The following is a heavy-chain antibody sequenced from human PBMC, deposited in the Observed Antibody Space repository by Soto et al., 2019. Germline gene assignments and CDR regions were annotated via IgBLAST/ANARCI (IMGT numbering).Heavy chain of an antibody. CDR3: ATKTFDY. J-gene: IGHJ4*02. CDR1: DGSISNSSDC. Sequence: SRMLRLTWNVADGSISNSSDCRGWIRRPPGKGLEWIGTIYYSGITYYNPSLKSRVTISVDTSKNQFSLKLTSVTAADTAVYHCATKTFDYWGQGTLVTVSS. CDR2: IYYSGIT. V-gene: IGHV4-39*01.